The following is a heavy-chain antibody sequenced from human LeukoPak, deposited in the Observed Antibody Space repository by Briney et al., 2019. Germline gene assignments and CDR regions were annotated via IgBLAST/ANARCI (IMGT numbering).Heavy chain of an antibody. V-gene: IGHV4-31*03. CDR3: GKVGGNSNS. D-gene: IGHD4-23*01. CDR2: IHNSRRT. J-gene: IGHJ4*02. Sequence: PSETLSLTCTVSGGSITSDIFYWPWIRQHPGKGLEWIGSIHNSRRTSYNPSLESRLTISVDTSENQFFLKMRYVTAADTAMYYCGKVGGNSNSWGQGTLVAVSS. CDR1: GGSITSDIFY.